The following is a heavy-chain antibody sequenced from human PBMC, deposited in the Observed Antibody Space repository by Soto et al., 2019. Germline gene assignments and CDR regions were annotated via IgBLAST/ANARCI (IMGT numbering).Heavy chain of an antibody. D-gene: IGHD5-18*01. V-gene: IGHV4-34*01. CDR1: GGFFSGYY. CDR3: ARERRIQLLIRDYYYYYGMAV. Sequence: SETLSLTYAVYGGFFSGYYWSWIRQPPGKGLEWIGEINHSGSTNYNPSLKSRVTISVDTSKNQFSLKLSSVTAADTAVYYCARERRIQLLIRDYYYYYGMAVWCQGTTVT. CDR2: INHSGST. J-gene: IGHJ6*02.